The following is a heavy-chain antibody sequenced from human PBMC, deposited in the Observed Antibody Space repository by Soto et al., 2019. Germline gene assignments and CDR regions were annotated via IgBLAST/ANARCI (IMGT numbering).Heavy chain of an antibody. CDR1: GGSVSSGSYY. CDR2: IYYSGST. V-gene: IGHV4-61*01. Sequence: SETLSLTCTVSGGSVSSGSYYWSWIRQPPGKGLEWIGYIYYSGSTNYNPFLKSRVTISVDTSKNQFSLKLSSVTAADTAVYYCARVGPIAYYFDYWGQGTLVTVSS. CDR3: ARVGPIAYYFDY. J-gene: IGHJ4*02. D-gene: IGHD3-10*01.